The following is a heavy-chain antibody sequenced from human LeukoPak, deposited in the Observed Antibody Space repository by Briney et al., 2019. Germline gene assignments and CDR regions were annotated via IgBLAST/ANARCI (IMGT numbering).Heavy chain of an antibody. J-gene: IGHJ4*02. V-gene: IGHV4-34*01. CDR1: GGSVGGGGYY. CDR3: ARAGGYCSSTSCYEYDY. D-gene: IGHD2-2*01. CDR2: INHSGST. Sequence: PSQTLSLTCTVSGGSVGGGGYYWSWIRQPPGKGLEWIGEINHSGSTNYNPSLKSRVTISVDTSKNQFSLKLSSVTAADTAVYYCARAGGYCSSTSCYEYDYWGQGTLVTVSS.